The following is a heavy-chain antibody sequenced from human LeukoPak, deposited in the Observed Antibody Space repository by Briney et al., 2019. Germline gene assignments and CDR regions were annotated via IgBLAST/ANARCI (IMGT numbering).Heavy chain of an antibody. CDR1: GFTFSNYA. CDR3: ARAPNYGSGNYYDY. V-gene: IGHV3-30-3*01. Sequence: GGSLRLSCAASGFTFSNYAMHWVRQAPGKGLEWVAVISYDGSNKYYADSVKGRFTISRDNAKNSLYLQMNSLRAEDTALYYCARAPNYGSGNYYDYWGQGTLVTVSS. CDR2: ISYDGSNK. J-gene: IGHJ4*02. D-gene: IGHD3-10*01.